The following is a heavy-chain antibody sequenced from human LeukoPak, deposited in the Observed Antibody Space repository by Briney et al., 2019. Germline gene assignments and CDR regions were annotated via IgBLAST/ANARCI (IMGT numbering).Heavy chain of an antibody. CDR1: AFTFSSYG. D-gene: IGHD2-15*01. CDR2: IWYDGSYK. V-gene: IGHV3-33*01. CDR3: ARDFCSGGSCYYFDY. Sequence: PGGSLRLSCAASAFTFSSYGMHWGRQAPGKGLEWVAVIWYDGSYKYYADSVKGRFTISRDNSKNTLYLQMNSLRAEDTAVYTCARDFCSGGSCYYFDYWGQGTLVTVSS. J-gene: IGHJ4*02.